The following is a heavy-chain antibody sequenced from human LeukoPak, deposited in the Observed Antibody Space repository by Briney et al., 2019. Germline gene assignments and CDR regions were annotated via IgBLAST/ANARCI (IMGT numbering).Heavy chain of an antibody. V-gene: IGHV3-20*04. Sequence: GGSLRLSCAASGFNFDEYGMSWVRQPPGKGLEWVSGISLNGGATGYADSVKGRFTISRDNAKNSLYLEMNSLRSDDTAVYYCARVREYSSDWYFDYWGQGTLVTVSS. CDR3: ARVREYSSDWYFDY. CDR1: GFNFDEYG. D-gene: IGHD6-19*01. CDR2: ISLNGGAT. J-gene: IGHJ4*02.